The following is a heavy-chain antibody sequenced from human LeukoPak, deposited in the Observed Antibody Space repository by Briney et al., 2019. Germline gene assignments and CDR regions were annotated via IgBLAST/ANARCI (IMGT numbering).Heavy chain of an antibody. V-gene: IGHV3-7*01. CDR3: AREDIVVVPVHEGGGYDY. CDR2: IKQDGSEK. J-gene: IGHJ4*02. D-gene: IGHD2-2*01. Sequence: GGSLRLSCAASGFTFSSYWMSWVRQAPGKGLEWVANIKQDGSEKYYVDSVKGRFTISRDNAKNSLYLQMNSLTAVDTAVYSCAREDIVVVPVHEGGGYDYWGQGTLVTVSS. CDR1: GFTFSSYW.